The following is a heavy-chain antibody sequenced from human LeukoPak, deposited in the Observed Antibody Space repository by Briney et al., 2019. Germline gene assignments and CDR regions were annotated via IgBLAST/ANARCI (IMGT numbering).Heavy chain of an antibody. CDR2: IIPIFGTA. D-gene: IGHD6-13*01. CDR1: GGTFSSYA. CDR3: ARGGYSTKPVAFDI. Sequence: SVKVSCKAFGGTFSSYAISWVRQAPGQGLEWMGGIIPIFGTANYAQKFRGRVTITTDESTSTAYMELSSLRSEDTAVYYCARGGYSTKPVAFDIWGQGTMVTVSS. J-gene: IGHJ3*02. V-gene: IGHV1-69*05.